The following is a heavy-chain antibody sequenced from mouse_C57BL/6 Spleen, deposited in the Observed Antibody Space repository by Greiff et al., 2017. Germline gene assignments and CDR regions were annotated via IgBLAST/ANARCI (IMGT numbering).Heavy chain of an antibody. CDR3: ARGRTVPFAY. D-gene: IGHD1-1*01. V-gene: IGHV1-26*01. CDR2: INPNNGGT. J-gene: IGHJ3*01. CDR1: GYTFTDYY. Sequence: EVQLQQSGPELVKPGASVKISCKASGYTFTDYYMNWVKQSHGKSLEWIGDINPNNGGTSYNQKFKGKATLTVDKSSSTAYMELRSLTSEDSAVYYCARGRTVPFAYWGQGTLVTVSA.